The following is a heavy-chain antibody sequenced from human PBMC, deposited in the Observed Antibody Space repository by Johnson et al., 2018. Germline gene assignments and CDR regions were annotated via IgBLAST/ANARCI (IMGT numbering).Heavy chain of an antibody. J-gene: IGHJ4*02. CDR2: IGDDGSNR. CDR1: GFTFNSHG. Sequence: QVQLQESGGGVVLPGRSLRLSCAASGFTFNSHGMHWVRQAPGKGLEWVALIGDDGSNRYYADSVKGRFTLSRDNSKNTLYLPMPSRRVEDTAVYFCARDRAAVATNFDYWGQGTLVTVSS. V-gene: IGHV3-33*01. CDR3: ARDRAAVATNFDY. D-gene: IGHD5-12*01.